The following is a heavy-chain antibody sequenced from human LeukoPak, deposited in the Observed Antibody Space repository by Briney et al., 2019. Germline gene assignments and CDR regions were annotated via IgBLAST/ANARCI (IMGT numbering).Heavy chain of an antibody. Sequence: GGSLRLSCEASGFTFSSYGMHWVRQAPGKGLEWVAVISYDGSNKYYADSVKGRFTISRDNSKNTLYLQMNSLRAEDTAVYYCANLFDPWGQGTLVTVSS. CDR1: GFTFSSYG. CDR3: ANLFDP. J-gene: IGHJ5*02. CDR2: ISYDGSNK. V-gene: IGHV3-30*18.